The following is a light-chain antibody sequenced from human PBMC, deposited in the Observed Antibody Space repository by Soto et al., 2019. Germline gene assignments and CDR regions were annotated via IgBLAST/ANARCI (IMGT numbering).Light chain of an antibody. CDR2: DVS. Sequence: QSALTQPASVSGSPGQSITISCAGTSSDVGAYNYVSWYQQYPGKVPKLMIYDVSNRPSGVSNRFSGSKSGNTASLTISGLQAEDEADYYCSSYTTSSTVVFGGGTKVTVL. CDR3: SSYTTSSTVV. V-gene: IGLV2-14*01. CDR1: SSDVGAYNY. J-gene: IGLJ2*01.